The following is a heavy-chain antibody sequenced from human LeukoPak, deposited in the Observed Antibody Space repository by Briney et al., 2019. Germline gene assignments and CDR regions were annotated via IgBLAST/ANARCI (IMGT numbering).Heavy chain of an antibody. Sequence: ASVKVSCKASGYTFTSYYMHWVRQAPGQGLEWMGIINPSGGSTSYAQKFQGRVTMTRDTSTSTVYMELCSLRSEDTAVYYCARDLAAAGPNYYYYGMDVWGQGTTVTVSS. J-gene: IGHJ6*02. CDR2: INPSGGST. V-gene: IGHV1-46*01. CDR3: ARDLAAAGPNYYYYGMDV. CDR1: GYTFTSYY. D-gene: IGHD6-13*01.